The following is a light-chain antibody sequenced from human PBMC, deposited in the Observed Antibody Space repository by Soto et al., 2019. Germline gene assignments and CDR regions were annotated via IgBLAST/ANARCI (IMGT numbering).Light chain of an antibody. CDR2: AAS. CDR1: QSIGRF. Sequence: DIQMTQSPSTLSASVGDRVTITCRASQSIGRFLAWYQHQPGKAPKLLIYAASTLQSGVPSRFSGSGSGTDFTLTISGLQPEDLATYYCQSYNTARPTFGQGTRLEIK. J-gene: IGKJ5*01. CDR3: QSYNTARPT. V-gene: IGKV1-27*01.